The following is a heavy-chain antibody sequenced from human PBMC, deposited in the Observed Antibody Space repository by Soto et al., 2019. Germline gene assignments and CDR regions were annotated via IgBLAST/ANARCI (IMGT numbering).Heavy chain of an antibody. V-gene: IGHV1-46*01. CDR2: NSHSGGST. CDR3: ARVRRSSGYYYGY. J-gene: IGHJ4*02. CDR1: GYTFTSYY. Sequence: AAVKVSCKASGYTFTSYYMHWVRQAPGQGLEWMGINSHSGGSTSYAQNIQGSVNNTMDTSTTTVYTELSSTRSEDTAVYDCARVRRSSGYYYGYWGQGTPVTVSS. D-gene: IGHD3-22*01.